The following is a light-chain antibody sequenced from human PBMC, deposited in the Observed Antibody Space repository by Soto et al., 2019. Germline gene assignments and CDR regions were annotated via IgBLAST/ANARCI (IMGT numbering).Light chain of an antibody. V-gene: IGLV1-40*01. CDR1: SSNSGSFYD. Sequence: QSVLAQPPAVSGARGQRVTMPCTGSSSNSGSFYDVHWYQQLPGTVPKLLIYGDNNRPSGVPDRFSASKSGTAASLAITGLQAEDEADYYCQSYDNSLNHVVFGGGTQLTVL. CDR2: GDN. CDR3: QSYDNSLNHVV. J-gene: IGLJ2*01.